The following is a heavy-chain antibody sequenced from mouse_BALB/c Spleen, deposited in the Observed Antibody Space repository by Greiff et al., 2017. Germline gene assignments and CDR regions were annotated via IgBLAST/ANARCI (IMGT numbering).Heavy chain of an antibody. CDR3: ARQGDGYYFDY. V-gene: IGHV5-12-2*01. Sequence: EVQVVESGGGLVQPGGSLKLSCAASGFTFSSYTMSWVRQTPEKRLEWVAYISNGGGSTYYPDTVKGRFTISRDNAKNTLYLQMSSLKSEDTAMYYCARQGDGYYFDYWGQGTTLTVSS. CDR1: GFTFSSYT. J-gene: IGHJ2*01. CDR2: ISNGGGST. D-gene: IGHD3-3*01.